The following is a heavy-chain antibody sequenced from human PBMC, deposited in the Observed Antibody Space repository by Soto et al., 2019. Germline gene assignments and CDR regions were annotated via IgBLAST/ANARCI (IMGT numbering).Heavy chain of an antibody. CDR1: GFTVSSNY. V-gene: IGHV3-66*01. CDR2: IYSGGST. Sequence: GGSLRLSCAASGFTVSSNYMSWVRQAPGKGLEWVSVIYSGGSTYYADSVKGRFTISRDNSKNTLYLQMNSLRAEDTGVYYWAREGANEPAVPNYYYYYMDVWGKGTTVTVSS. J-gene: IGHJ6*03. D-gene: IGHD2-2*01. CDR3: AREGANEPAVPNYYYYYMDV.